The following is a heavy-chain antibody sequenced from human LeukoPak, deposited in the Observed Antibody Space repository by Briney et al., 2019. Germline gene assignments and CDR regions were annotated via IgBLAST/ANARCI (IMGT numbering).Heavy chain of an antibody. CDR3: AKNAGDL. J-gene: IGHJ5*02. V-gene: IGHV4-4*07. CDR2: IYSGGST. CDR1: GASISAYY. D-gene: IGHD6-13*01. Sequence: SDTLSLTCTVSGASISAYYWTWIRQPAGKGLEWIGRIYSGGSTNYSPSLKSRVTMSVGPSKKQFSLKLTSVTAADTAVYYCAKNAGDLWGQGTLVTVSS.